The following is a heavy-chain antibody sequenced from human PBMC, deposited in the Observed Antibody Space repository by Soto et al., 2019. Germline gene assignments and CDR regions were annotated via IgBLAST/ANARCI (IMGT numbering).Heavy chain of an antibody. D-gene: IGHD3-22*01. CDR2: IYPGDSDT. CDR3: ARRASLPYYYDSSGSGGMDG. CDR1: GYSFTSYW. J-gene: IGHJ6*02. Sequence: GESLKISCKGSGYSFTSYWIGWVRQMPGKGLEWMGIIYPGDSDTRYSPSFQGQVTISADKSISTAYLQWSSLKASDTAMYYCARRASLPYYYDSSGSGGMDGWGQGTTVTVSS. V-gene: IGHV5-51*01.